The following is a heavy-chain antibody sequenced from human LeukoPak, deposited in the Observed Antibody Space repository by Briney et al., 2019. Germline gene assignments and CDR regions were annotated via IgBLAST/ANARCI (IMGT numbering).Heavy chain of an antibody. CDR1: GFTFSSYA. CDR3: ARDTPIET. Sequence: GGSLRLSCAASGFTFSSYAMHWVRQAPGKGLEWVAVISYDGSNKYYADSVKGRFTISRDNSKNTLYLQMNSLRAEDTAVYYCARDTPIETWGQGTLVTVSS. V-gene: IGHV3-30-3*01. CDR2: ISYDGSNK. J-gene: IGHJ5*02.